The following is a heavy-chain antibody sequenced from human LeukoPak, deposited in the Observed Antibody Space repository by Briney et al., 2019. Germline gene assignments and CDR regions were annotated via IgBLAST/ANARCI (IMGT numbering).Heavy chain of an antibody. Sequence: GGSLRLSCAASGFTFSSYCMNWVRQAQRKGLVWVSRINSDGSSTSYSDSVKGRFTISRDNAKNTLYLQMNSLRAEDTGVYYCATDLSVYSSSCYLVSWGRGRLVSVSS. J-gene: IGHJ4*02. D-gene: IGHD6-13*01. V-gene: IGHV3-74*01. CDR3: ATDLSVYSSSCYLVS. CDR2: INSDGSST. CDR1: GFTFSSYC.